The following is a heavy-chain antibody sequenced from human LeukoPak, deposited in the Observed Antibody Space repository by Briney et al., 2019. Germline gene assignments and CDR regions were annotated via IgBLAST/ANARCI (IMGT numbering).Heavy chain of an antibody. D-gene: IGHD4-17*01. CDR3: ARSSDYGDQNDAFDI. Sequence: GASVKVFCKASGYTFASYAMNWVRQAPGQGLEWMGWINTNTGNPTYAQGFTGRFVFSLDTSVSTAYLQISSLKAEDTAVYYCARSSDYGDQNDAFDIWGQGTMVTVSS. CDR2: INTNTGNP. J-gene: IGHJ3*02. CDR1: GYTFASYA. V-gene: IGHV7-4-1*02.